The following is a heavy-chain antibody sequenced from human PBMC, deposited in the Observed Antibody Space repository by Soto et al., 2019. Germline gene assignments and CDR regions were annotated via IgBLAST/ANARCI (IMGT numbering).Heavy chain of an antibody. CDR2: ISGSGGST. CDR1: GFTFSSYA. D-gene: IGHD3-10*01. CDR3: AKYITMVRGVIIEAFDI. Sequence: GGSLRLSCAASGFTFSSYAMSWVRQAPGKGLEWVSAISGSGGSTYYADSVKGRFTISRDNSKNSLYLQMNSLRAEDTAVYYCAKYITMVRGVIIEAFDIWGQGTMVTVSS. J-gene: IGHJ3*02. V-gene: IGHV3-23*01.